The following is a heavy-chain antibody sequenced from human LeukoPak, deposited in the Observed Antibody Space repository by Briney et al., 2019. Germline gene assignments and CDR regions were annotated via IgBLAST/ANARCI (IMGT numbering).Heavy chain of an antibody. J-gene: IGHJ3*02. Sequence: GGSLRLSCAASGFTFSSYSMSWVRQAPGKGLEWVSSISSSSSYIYYADSVKGRFTISRDNAKNSLYLQMNSLRAEDTAVYYCARDVAGDIVVVPTDAFDIWGQGTMVTVSS. CDR2: ISSSSSYI. D-gene: IGHD2-2*01. V-gene: IGHV3-21*01. CDR1: GFTFSSYS. CDR3: ARDVAGDIVVVPTDAFDI.